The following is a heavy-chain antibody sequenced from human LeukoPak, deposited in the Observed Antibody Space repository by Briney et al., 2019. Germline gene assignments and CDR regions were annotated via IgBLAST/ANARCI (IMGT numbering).Heavy chain of an antibody. CDR3: ARDGEYSGYDYYFDY. CDR1: GFTFSSYG. CDR2: ISSSGSTI. D-gene: IGHD5-12*01. Sequence: PGGSLRLSCAASGFTFSSYGMHWVRQAPGKGLEWVSYISSSGSTIYYADSVKGRFTISRDNAKNSLYLQMNSLRAEDTAVYYCARDGEYSGYDYYFDYWGQGTLVTVSS. V-gene: IGHV3-48*04. J-gene: IGHJ4*02.